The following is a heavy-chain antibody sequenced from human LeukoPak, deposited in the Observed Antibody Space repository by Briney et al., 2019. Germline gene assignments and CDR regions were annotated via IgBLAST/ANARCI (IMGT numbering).Heavy chain of an antibody. Sequence: ASVKVSCKASGGTFSSYAISWVRQAPGQGLEWMGGIIPIFGTANYAQKSQGRVTITADESTSTAYMELSSLRSEDTAVYYCARGGIAARPGSAAFDIWGQGTMVTVSS. CDR1: GGTFSSYA. J-gene: IGHJ3*02. CDR2: IIPIFGTA. V-gene: IGHV1-69*13. CDR3: ARGGIAARPGSAAFDI. D-gene: IGHD6-6*01.